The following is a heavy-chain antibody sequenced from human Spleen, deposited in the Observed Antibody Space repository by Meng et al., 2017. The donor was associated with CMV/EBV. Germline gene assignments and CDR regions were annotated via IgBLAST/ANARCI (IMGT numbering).Heavy chain of an antibody. J-gene: IGHJ4*02. V-gene: IGHV4-34*01. Sequence: GCLGGFSGGWVRQPPGMGLEWIGEINHSRSTNCNPSLKSRVTISVDTSKNQFSLKLHSVTAADTAVYYCARGRRREVGATRGLVDYWGQGALVTVSS. D-gene: IGHD1-26*01. CDR3: ARGRRREVGATRGLVDY. CDR1: GCLGGFS. CDR2: INHSRST.